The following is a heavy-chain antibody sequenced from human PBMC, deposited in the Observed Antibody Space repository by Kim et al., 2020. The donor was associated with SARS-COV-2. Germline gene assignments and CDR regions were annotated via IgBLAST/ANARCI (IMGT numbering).Heavy chain of an antibody. CDR3: ARDPGMSIAARPGAFDI. D-gene: IGHD6-6*01. Sequence: LKSRVTISVDTSKNQFSLKLSSVTAADTAVYYCARDPGMSIAARPGAFDIWGQGTMVTVSS. J-gene: IGHJ3*02. V-gene: IGHV4-31*02.